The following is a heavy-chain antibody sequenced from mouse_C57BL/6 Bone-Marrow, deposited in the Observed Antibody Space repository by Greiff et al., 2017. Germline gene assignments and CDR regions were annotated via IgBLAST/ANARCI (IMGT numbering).Heavy chain of an antibody. CDR2: IYPGSGST. V-gene: IGHV1-55*01. CDR1: GYTFTSYW. J-gene: IGHJ1*03. Sequence: QVQLQQPGAELVKPGASVKMSCKASGYTFTSYWITWVKQRPGQGLEWIGDIYPGSGSTNYNEKFKSKATLTVDTSSSTAYMQLSSLTSEDSAVYCCARERLYYGSSYWYFDVGGTGTTVTVSS. D-gene: IGHD1-1*01. CDR3: ARERLYYGSSYWYFDV.